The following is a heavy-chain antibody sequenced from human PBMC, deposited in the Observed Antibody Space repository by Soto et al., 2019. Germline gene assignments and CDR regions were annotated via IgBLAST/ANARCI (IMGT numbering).Heavy chain of an antibody. CDR3: AKVALPLYGYYYMDV. CDR1: GFTFSSYG. J-gene: IGHJ6*03. CDR2: ISYDGSNK. D-gene: IGHD3-10*01. V-gene: IGHV3-30*18. Sequence: QVQLVESGGGVVQPGRSLRLSCAASGFTFSSYGMHWVRQAPGKGLEWVAVISYDGSNKDYADSVKGRFTISRDNSKTTLYLQMNSLRAGDTAVYYCAKVALPLYGYYYMDVWGKGTTVTVSS.